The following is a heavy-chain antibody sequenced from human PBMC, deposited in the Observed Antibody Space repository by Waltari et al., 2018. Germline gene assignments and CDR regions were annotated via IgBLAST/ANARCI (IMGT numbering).Heavy chain of an antibody. Sequence: QVQLQESGPGLVKPSETLSLTCAVPGYATSSGYSWGWLRKPPRKGLEWIGSIYHSGSTYYNPSLKSRVTISVDTSKNQFSLKLSSVTAADTAVYYCARADDFWSAYTGGAFDIWGQGTMVTVST. CDR2: IYHSGST. J-gene: IGHJ3*02. D-gene: IGHD3-3*01. V-gene: IGHV4-38-2*01. CDR1: GYATSSGYS. CDR3: ARADDFWSAYTGGAFDI.